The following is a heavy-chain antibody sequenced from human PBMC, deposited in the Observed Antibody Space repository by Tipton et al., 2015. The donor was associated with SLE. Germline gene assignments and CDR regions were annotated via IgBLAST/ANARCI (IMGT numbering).Heavy chain of an antibody. V-gene: IGHV1-18*01. J-gene: IGHJ4*02. CDR1: GYSFTSYG. Sequence: QLVQSGVEVKKPGASVKVSCKASGYSFTSYGISWVRQAPGQGLEWMGWISVYNGKINQRQKFQGRVAMTTDTFTRTAYMELRSLRYDDTAVYYCARVGLSVEGYFDYWGQGTLVTVSS. CDR3: ARVGLSVEGYFDY. CDR2: ISVYNGKI. D-gene: IGHD5-24*01.